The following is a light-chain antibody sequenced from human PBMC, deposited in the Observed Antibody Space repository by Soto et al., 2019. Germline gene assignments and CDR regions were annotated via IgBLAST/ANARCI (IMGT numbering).Light chain of an antibody. CDR1: QSVGFN. CDR3: QQFNTSPRT. V-gene: IGKV3-15*01. CDR2: GAN. Sequence: EVVMTQSPATLSVSPGERATLSCRASQSVGFNLAWYQQKPGQAPRLLIYGANTRATGIPARFSGSGSGTNFTLTINSLKSEDFAVYYCQQFNTSPRTFGQGTKVEIK. J-gene: IGKJ1*01.